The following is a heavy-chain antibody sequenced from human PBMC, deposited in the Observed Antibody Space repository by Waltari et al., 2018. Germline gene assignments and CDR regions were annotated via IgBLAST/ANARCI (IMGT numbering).Heavy chain of an antibody. J-gene: IGHJ6*03. CDR3: ARGHTISGGDYMDV. D-gene: IGHD3-3*01. CDR2: IYTVGST. Sequence: EVQLVESGGGLIQPGGSLRLSCAVSGFPVSHNYMSWVRQAPGKGRGWVSFIYTVGSTFYADSVRGRFTISRDNSMNTLFLQMNSLRGEDTAVYYCARGHTISGGDYMDVWGKGTTVIVSS. CDR1: GFPVSHNY. V-gene: IGHV3-53*01.